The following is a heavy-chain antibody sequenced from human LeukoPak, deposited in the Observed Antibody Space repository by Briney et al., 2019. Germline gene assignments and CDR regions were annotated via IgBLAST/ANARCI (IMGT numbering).Heavy chain of an antibody. J-gene: IGHJ5*02. D-gene: IGHD6-13*01. Sequence: GESLKISCQGFGYSFTSSWIGWVRQMPGKGMEWMGVIYPGDSRIRYNPSFQGQVTISVDKSISTAYPQWVSLKASDTAMYYCACRDLTSTWSFPWGQGTLVTVSS. CDR3: ACRDLTSTWSFP. V-gene: IGHV5-51*01. CDR1: GYSFTSSW. CDR2: IYPGDSRI.